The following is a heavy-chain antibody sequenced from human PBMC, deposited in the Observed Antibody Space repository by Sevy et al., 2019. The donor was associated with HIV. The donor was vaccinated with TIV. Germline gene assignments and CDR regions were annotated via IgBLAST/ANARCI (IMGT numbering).Heavy chain of an antibody. CDR3: ARDLWQAYCGGDCYSNWFDP. CDR1: GDSVSSNSAA. Sequence: SETLSLTCVISGDSVSSNSAAWNWIRQSPSRGLEWLGRTYYRSKWYNDYAVSVKSRITINPDTSKNQFSLQLNSVTPEDTAVYYCARDLWQAYCGGDCYSNWFDPWGQGTLVTVSS. CDR2: TYYRSKWYN. J-gene: IGHJ5*02. D-gene: IGHD2-21*02. V-gene: IGHV6-1*01.